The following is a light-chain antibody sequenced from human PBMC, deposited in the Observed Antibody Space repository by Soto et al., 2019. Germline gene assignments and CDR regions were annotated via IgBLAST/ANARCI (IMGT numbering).Light chain of an antibody. V-gene: IGKV1-12*01. CDR2: TGS. CDR1: QGISSW. CDR3: QQANSFALT. Sequence: DIQMTQSPSSVSASVGDRVTITCRASQGISSWLAWYQQKPGKAPNLLIHTGSSLQSGVPSRFSGSGSGTDFTLTIGTLQSDDFADYSCQQANSFALTVGGGTKVEIK. J-gene: IGKJ4*01.